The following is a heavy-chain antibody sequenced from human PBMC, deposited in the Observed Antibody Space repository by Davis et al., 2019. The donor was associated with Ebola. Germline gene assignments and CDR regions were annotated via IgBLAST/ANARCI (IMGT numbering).Heavy chain of an antibody. CDR1: GFTFSSYS. CDR2: ISSDGSNK. Sequence: GGSLRLSCAASGFTFSSYSINWVRQAPGKGLEWVAVISSDGSNKYYADSMKGRFTISRDNSKNTRYLQMDSLRAEDTALYYCAKDSRGANYYYYGIDVWGQGTTVTVSS. CDR3: AKDSRGANYYYYGIDV. J-gene: IGHJ6*02. D-gene: IGHD3-10*01. V-gene: IGHV3-30*18.